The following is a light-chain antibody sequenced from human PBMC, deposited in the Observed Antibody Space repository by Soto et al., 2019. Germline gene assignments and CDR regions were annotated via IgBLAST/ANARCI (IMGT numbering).Light chain of an antibody. CDR1: SSDVGGYDH. Sequence: QSVLTQPASVSGSPGQSITISCTGTSSDVGGYDHVAWYQQHPGKAPKLMIYEVNNRPSGISNRFSGSKSGNTASLTISGLQAEDEADYYCNSYTSSTINVFGTGTKLTVL. CDR2: EVN. CDR3: NSYTSSTINV. V-gene: IGLV2-14*01. J-gene: IGLJ1*01.